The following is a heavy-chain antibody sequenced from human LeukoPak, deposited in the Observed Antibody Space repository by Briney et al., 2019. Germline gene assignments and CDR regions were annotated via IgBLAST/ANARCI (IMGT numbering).Heavy chain of an antibody. D-gene: IGHD4-23*01. CDR1: GASITIPDYY. Sequence: SETLSLTCAVSGASITIPDYYWGWIRLPPGKGLEWIGTISHTGTTYYNPSLQSRVSISVDKSRNQFSLKLSSVTAADTAIYFCSRSHDYGGLYFYYYMDVWGKGTTVTVSS. J-gene: IGHJ6*03. V-gene: IGHV4-39*01. CDR3: SRSHDYGGLYFYYYMDV. CDR2: ISHTGTT.